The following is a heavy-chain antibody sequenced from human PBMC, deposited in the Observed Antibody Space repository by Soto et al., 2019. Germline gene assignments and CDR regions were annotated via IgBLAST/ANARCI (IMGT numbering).Heavy chain of an antibody. D-gene: IGHD2-15*01. CDR2: INPSGGGT. Sequence: ASVKVSGKASGYTFSIYDMHWVRQAPGQGLEWMGIINPSGGGTSFAQKFQGRVTMTSDTSTSTVYMELSSLRSEDTAVYYCARDRGFCSGGTCYMFDYWGQGTLVTVSS. CDR3: ARDRGFCSGGTCYMFDY. V-gene: IGHV1-46*01. J-gene: IGHJ4*02. CDR1: GYTFSIYD.